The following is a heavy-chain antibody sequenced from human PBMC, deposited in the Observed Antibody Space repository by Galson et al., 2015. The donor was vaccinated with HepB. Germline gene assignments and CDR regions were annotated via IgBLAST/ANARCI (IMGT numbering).Heavy chain of an antibody. D-gene: IGHD2-2*02. V-gene: IGHV4-39*07. CDR3: ARTGTQAIWFDP. Sequence: LSLTCIVSGGSISTSSHYWGWIRQPPGKGLEWIGNIYYGGSTYYNPSLKSRVTMSVDTSKNQFSLNVTSVTAADTAIYYCARTGTQAIWFDPWGQGTPVTVSS. CDR1: GGSISTSSHY. CDR2: IYYGGST. J-gene: IGHJ5*02.